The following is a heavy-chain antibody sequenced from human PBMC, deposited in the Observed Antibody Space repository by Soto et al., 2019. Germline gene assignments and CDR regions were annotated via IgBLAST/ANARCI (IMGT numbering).Heavy chain of an antibody. CDR3: ARGAADYYDSSGFGY. J-gene: IGHJ4*02. V-gene: IGHV1-2*02. D-gene: IGHD3-22*01. CDR2: INPNSGGT. CDR1: GYTFTGYY. Sequence: GASVKVSCKASGYTFTGYYMHWVGQAPGQGLEWMGWINPNSGGTNYAQKFQGRVTMTRDTSISTAYMELSRLRSDDTAVYYCARGAADYYDSSGFGYWGQGTLVTVSS.